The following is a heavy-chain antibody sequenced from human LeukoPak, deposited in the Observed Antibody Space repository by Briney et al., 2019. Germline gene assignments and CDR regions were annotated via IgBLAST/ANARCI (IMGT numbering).Heavy chain of an antibody. CDR1: GGSISGDDYF. V-gene: IGHV4-30-4*01. CDR3: ARDRVFGVVTDYYYMDV. J-gene: IGHJ6*03. Sequence: SETLSLTCTVSGGSISGDDYFWSWIRQPPGKGLEWMGYIYSTGSTYYTPSLKSRVTISVDTSKNQFSLKLSSVTAADTAVYYCARDRVFGVVTDYYYMDVWGKGTTVTVSS. D-gene: IGHD3-3*01. CDR2: IYSTGST.